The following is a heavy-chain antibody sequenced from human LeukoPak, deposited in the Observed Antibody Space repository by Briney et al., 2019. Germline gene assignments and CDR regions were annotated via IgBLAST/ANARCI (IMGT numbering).Heavy chain of an antibody. CDR2: IYYSGST. Sequence: KPSETLSLTCTVSGGSISSYYWSWIRQPPGKGLEWIGYIYYSGSTNYNPSLKSRVTISVDTSKNQFSLKLSSVTAADTAVYYCARSPREDITVTTLHYFDYWGQGTLVTVSS. V-gene: IGHV4-59*12. CDR1: GGSISSYY. D-gene: IGHD4-17*01. J-gene: IGHJ4*02. CDR3: ARSPREDITVTTLHYFDY.